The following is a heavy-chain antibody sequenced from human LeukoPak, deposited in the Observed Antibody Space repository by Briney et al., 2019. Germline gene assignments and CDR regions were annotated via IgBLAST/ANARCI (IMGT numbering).Heavy chain of an antibody. J-gene: IGHJ6*04. Sequence: GGSLRLSCAASGFTFSSYAMSWVRQAPGKGLEWVSAISGSGGSTYYADSVKGRFTISRDNTKNTLYPQMNSLRAEDTAGYYCAKGSGWQNYYYYGMDVWGKGTTVTVSS. V-gene: IGHV3-23*01. CDR2: ISGSGGST. D-gene: IGHD6-19*01. CDR1: GFTFSSYA. CDR3: AKGSGWQNYYYYGMDV.